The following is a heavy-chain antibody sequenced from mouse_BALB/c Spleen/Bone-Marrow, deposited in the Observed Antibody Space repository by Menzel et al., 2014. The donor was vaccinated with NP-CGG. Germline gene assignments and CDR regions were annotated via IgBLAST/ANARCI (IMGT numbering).Heavy chain of an antibody. J-gene: IGHJ3*01. Sequence: QVQLQQSGAELARPGASAKMSCKASGYTFTSYTMHWVKQRPGQGLEWIGYINPSSGYTNYNQKFKDKATLTADKSSSTAYMQLSSLTSEDSAVYYCTRSYWYDVAWFAYWGQGTLVTVSA. CDR1: GYTFTSYT. CDR3: TRSYWYDVAWFAY. V-gene: IGHV1-4*01. D-gene: IGHD2-14*01. CDR2: INPSSGYT.